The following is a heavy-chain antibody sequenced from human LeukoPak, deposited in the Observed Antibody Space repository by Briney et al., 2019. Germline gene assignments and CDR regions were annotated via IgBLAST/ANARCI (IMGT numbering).Heavy chain of an antibody. V-gene: IGHV4-34*01. Sequence: SETLSLTCAVYGGSFSGYYWSWIRQPPGKGLEWIGEINHSGSTNYNPSLKSRVTISVDTSKNQFSLKLSAVTAADTAVYYCARGRPAYSGSYEAAFDYWGQGTLVTVSS. D-gene: IGHD1-26*01. CDR1: GGSFSGYY. J-gene: IGHJ4*02. CDR3: ARGRPAYSGSYEAAFDY. CDR2: INHSGST.